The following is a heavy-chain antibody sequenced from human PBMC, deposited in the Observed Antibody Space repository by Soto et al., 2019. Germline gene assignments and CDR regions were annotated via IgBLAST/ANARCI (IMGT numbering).Heavy chain of an antibody. CDR1: GFSLSTYW. CDR3: ANGLELYFDWPTLFDY. Sequence: GGSLRLSCLASGFSLSTYWVHWVRQAPGKGLVWVSAISGSGGSTYYADSVKGRFTIPRDNSKNTLYLQMNSLRAEDTAVYYCANGLELYFDWPTLFDYWGQGTLVTVSS. CDR2: ISGSGGST. V-gene: IGHV3-23*01. D-gene: IGHD3-9*01. J-gene: IGHJ4*02.